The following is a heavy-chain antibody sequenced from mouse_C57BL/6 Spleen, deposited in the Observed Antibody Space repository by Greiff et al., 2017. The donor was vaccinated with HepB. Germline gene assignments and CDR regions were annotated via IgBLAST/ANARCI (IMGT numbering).Heavy chain of an antibody. J-gene: IGHJ1*03. Sequence: QVQLKQPGAELVKPGASVKLSCKASGYTFTSYWMQWVKQRPGQGLEWIGEIDPSDSYTNYNQKFKGKAILTVDTSSSTAYMQLRSLTSEDSAVYYCAKRRYFDVWGTGTTVTVSS. CDR2: IDPSDSYT. CDR3: AKRRYFDV. V-gene: IGHV1-50*01. CDR1: GYTFTSYW.